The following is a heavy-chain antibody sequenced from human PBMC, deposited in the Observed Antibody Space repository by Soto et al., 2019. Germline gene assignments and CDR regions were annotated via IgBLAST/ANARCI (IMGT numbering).Heavy chain of an antibody. J-gene: IGHJ6*02. D-gene: IGHD3-10*01. CDR2: MNPNSGNT. CDR3: ARRFLPYYFGLDV. CDR1: GYTFTSYD. V-gene: IGHV1-8*01. Sequence: QVQLVQSGAEVKKPGASVKVSCKASGYTFTSYDINWVRQAAGQGLEWLGWMNPNSGNTGYALKFQGRVNMTRNNSISTAYMELSRLRSEDTAVYYCARRFLPYYFGLDVWGQGTTVTVSS.